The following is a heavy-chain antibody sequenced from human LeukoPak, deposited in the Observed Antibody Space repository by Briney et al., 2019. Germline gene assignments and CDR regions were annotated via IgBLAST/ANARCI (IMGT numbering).Heavy chain of an antibody. CDR2: ISYDGSNK. J-gene: IGHJ4*02. D-gene: IGHD3-22*01. V-gene: IGHV3-30-3*01. CDR3: VRVADFLYYYDSSGVLDY. CDR1: GLTGSHNY. Sequence: GGSLRLSCAASGLTGSHNYVSWVRQAPGKGLEWVAVISYDGSNKYYADSVKGRFTISRDNSKNTLYLQMNSLRAEDTAVYYCVRVADFLYYYDSSGVLDYRGQGTLVTVSS.